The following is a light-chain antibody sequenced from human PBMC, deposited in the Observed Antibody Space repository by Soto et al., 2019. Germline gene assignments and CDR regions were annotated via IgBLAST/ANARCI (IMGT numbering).Light chain of an antibody. CDR2: TTS. CDR3: QQSYTTPPGT. V-gene: IGKV1-39*01. CDR1: QSISTS. Sequence: DIQMTQSPSSLSASVGDRVTITCRASQSISTSLNWYQQKPGKAPNLLIYTTSSLQSGVPSRFSGGGSGAAFTLTISSLQPEDFATYYCQQSYTTPPGTFGQGTKVEIK. J-gene: IGKJ1*01.